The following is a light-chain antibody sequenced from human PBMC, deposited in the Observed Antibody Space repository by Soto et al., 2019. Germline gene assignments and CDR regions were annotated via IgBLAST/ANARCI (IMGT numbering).Light chain of an antibody. CDR3: LQDFDYPRT. J-gene: IGKJ1*01. CDR2: AAS. Sequence: ATQMTQSPSSLSASVGDTVTITCRASQGITNELAWYQQAPGKAPKLLIYAASSVQSGVPSRFSGSGSDTDFTLTISRLQPEDFADYYCLQDFDYPRTFGQGTKVEI. CDR1: QGITNE. V-gene: IGKV1-6*01.